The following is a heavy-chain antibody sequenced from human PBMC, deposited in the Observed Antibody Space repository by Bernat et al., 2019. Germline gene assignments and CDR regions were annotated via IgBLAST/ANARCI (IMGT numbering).Heavy chain of an antibody. CDR1: GYTFTSYY. CDR2: INPSGGST. CDR3: ASNYYGSSGYYTHFDY. D-gene: IGHD3-22*01. V-gene: IGHV1-46*01. Sequence: QVQLVQSGAEVKKPGASVKVSCKASGYTFTSYYMHWVRQAPGQGLEWMGIINPSGGSTSYAQKFQGRVTMTRDTSTSTVYMELSSLRSEDTAVYYCASNYYGSSGYYTHFDYWGQGTLVTVSS. J-gene: IGHJ4*02.